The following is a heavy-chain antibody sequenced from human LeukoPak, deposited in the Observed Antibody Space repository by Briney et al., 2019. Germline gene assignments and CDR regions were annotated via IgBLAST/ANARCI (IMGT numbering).Heavy chain of an antibody. CDR3: ARVPRRGDRFDP. D-gene: IGHD2-2*01. CDR1: GYTFTSYD. CDR2: MNPNSGNT. Sequence: ASVKVSCKASGYTFTSYDINWVRQATGQGLEWMGWMNPNSGNTGYAQEFQGRVTMTRNTSISTAYMELSSLRSEDTAVYYCARVPRRGDRFDPWGQGTLVTVSP. J-gene: IGHJ5*02. V-gene: IGHV1-8*01.